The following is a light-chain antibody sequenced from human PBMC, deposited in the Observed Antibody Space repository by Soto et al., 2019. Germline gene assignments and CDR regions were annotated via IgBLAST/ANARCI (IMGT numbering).Light chain of an antibody. CDR3: QQYYSYPLT. V-gene: IGKV1-5*01. CDR1: QSFSTW. CDR2: DVS. J-gene: IGKJ4*02. Sequence: TQMTQSPSTLSASVGDRVNITCRASQSFSTWLAWYQEKPGKAPKLLIYDVSNLESGVPSRFSGSGSGTEFTLTIGSLQPDDFATYYCQQYYSYPLTFGGGTTVEIK.